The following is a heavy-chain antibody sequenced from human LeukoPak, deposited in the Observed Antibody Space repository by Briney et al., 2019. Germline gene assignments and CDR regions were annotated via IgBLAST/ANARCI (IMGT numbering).Heavy chain of an antibody. J-gene: IGHJ4*02. V-gene: IGHV3-30*02. Sequence: GGSLRLSCAAAGFSFRGHPMFWVRQAPGKSLEWLAFIRFDGSETDYADSVKGRFTISRDNSKDTLYLQMNSLRAEDTARYYCASRPSGSDWGPFDFWGQGTLVSVSS. D-gene: IGHD5-12*01. CDR3: ASRPSGSDWGPFDF. CDR2: IRFDGSET. CDR1: GFSFRGHP.